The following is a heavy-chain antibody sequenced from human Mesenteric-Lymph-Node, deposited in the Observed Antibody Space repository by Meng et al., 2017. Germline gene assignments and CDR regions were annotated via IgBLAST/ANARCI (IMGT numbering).Heavy chain of an antibody. D-gene: IGHD3-22*01. CDR2: IYTSGST. CDR3: ARGVYYYESSGDYFDY. V-gene: IGHV4-61*02. CDR1: GGSISSGSYY. Sequence: SETLSLTCTVSGGSISSGSYYWSWIRQPAGKGLEWIGRIYTSGSTNYNPSLKSRVTISVDTSKNQFSLKLSSVTAAETAVYYCARGVYYYESSGDYFDYWGQGMLVTVSS. J-gene: IGHJ4*02.